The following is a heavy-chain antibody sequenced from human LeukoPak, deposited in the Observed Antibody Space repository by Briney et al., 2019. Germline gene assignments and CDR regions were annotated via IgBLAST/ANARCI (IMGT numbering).Heavy chain of an antibody. CDR3: ARAVPDSSGYRVDY. D-gene: IGHD3-22*01. CDR1: GDSLSSSSYY. CDR2: IYTSGST. J-gene: IGHJ4*02. V-gene: IGHV4-61*02. Sequence: SETLSLTCTVSGDSLSSSSYYWSWIRQPAGKGLEWIGRIYTSGSTNYNPSLKSRVTISVDTSKNQFSLKLSSVTAADTAVYYCARAVPDSSGYRVDYWGQGTLVTVSS.